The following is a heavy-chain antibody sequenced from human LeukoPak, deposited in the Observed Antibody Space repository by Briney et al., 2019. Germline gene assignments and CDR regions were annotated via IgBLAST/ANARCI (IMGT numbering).Heavy chain of an antibody. Sequence: PSETLSLTCTVSGGSISSYYCTWIRQPAGKGLEWIGRIYTSGSTNYNPSLKSRVTMSVDTSKNQFSLKLSSVTAADTAVYYCARESSSWYDYFDYWGQGTLVTVSS. CDR1: GGSISSYY. V-gene: IGHV4-4*07. J-gene: IGHJ4*02. CDR2: IYTSGST. CDR3: ARESSSWYDYFDY. D-gene: IGHD6-13*01.